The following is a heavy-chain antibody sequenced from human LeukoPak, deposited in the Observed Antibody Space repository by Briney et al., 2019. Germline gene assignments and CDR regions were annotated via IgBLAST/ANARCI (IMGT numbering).Heavy chain of an antibody. D-gene: IGHD2-2*01. J-gene: IGHJ6*02. Sequence: PGGSLRLSCAASGFSFSSYAVHWARQAPGKGLEWVAVISYDGSDKYYADFVKGRFTISRDNSKNTLYLQMNSLRAEDTAVYYCAKGPGYCSSISCRAYDYYYGMDVWGQGTTVTVSS. V-gene: IGHV3-30-3*01. CDR1: GFSFSSYA. CDR3: AKGPGYCSSISCRAYDYYYGMDV. CDR2: ISYDGSDK.